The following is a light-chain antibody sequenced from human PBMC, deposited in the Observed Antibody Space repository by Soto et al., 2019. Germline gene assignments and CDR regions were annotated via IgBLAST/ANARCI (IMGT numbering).Light chain of an antibody. J-gene: IGKJ1*01. CDR1: QSVSSSY. V-gene: IGKV3-20*01. Sequence: DIVLTQSPATLSLSPGERATVSCRASQSVSSSYLAWYQQKAGQAPRLLIYGASNRATGIPDRFSGSGSGTDFILTISRLEPEDFAVYYCQHYGSSWTFGQGTKVDIK. CDR3: QHYGSSWT. CDR2: GAS.